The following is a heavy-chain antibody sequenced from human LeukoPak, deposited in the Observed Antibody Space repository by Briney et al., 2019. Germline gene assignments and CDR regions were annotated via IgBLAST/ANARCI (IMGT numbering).Heavy chain of an antibody. Sequence: GRSLRLSCAASGFTFSSYAMHWVRQAPGKGLEWVAVISYDGSNKYYADSVKGRFTISGDNSKNTLYLQMNSLRAEDTAVYYCARGLSGSYDYWGQGTLVTVSS. CDR1: GFTFSSYA. J-gene: IGHJ4*02. D-gene: IGHD1-26*01. V-gene: IGHV3-30-3*01. CDR2: ISYDGSNK. CDR3: ARGLSGSYDY.